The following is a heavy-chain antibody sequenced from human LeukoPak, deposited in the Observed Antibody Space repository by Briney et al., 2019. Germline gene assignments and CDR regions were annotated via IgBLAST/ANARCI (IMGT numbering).Heavy chain of an antibody. CDR3: AELGITMIGGV. V-gene: IGHV3-21*01. J-gene: IGHJ6*04. Sequence: PGGSLRLSCAASGLTFSSYSMNWVRQAPGKGLEWVSSMSSSGTYTYYADSVKGRFTISRDNAKNSLYLQMNSLRAEDTAVYYCAELGITMIGGVWGKGTTVTISS. CDR2: MSSSGTYT. D-gene: IGHD3-10*02. CDR1: GLTFSSYS.